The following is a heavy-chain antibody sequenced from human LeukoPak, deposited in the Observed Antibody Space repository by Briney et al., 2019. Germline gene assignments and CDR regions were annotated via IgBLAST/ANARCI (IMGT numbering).Heavy chain of an antibody. J-gene: IGHJ5*02. V-gene: IGHV3-7*01. Sequence: PGGSLRLSCAASGFIFSSYWMSWVRQAPGKGLEWVANIKQDGSEKYYVDSVKGRFTISRDNAKNSLYLQMNSLRAEDTAVYYCARANYDLWGQGTLVTVSS. CDR1: GFIFSSYW. CDR2: IKQDGSEK. D-gene: IGHD1-7*01. CDR3: ARANYDL.